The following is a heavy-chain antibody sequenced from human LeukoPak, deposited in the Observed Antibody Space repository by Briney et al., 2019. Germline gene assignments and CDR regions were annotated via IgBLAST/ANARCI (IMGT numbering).Heavy chain of an antibody. CDR3: ARGGVTGFCTHNNCYPFGY. CDR1: GYTFTGYY. CDR2: MNPNSGNT. J-gene: IGHJ4*02. D-gene: IGHD2-8*01. V-gene: IGHV1-8*02. Sequence: PMASVKVSCKASGYTFTGYYMHWVRQAPGQGLEWMGWMNPNSGNTGYAQKFQGRITLTRDTSINTAYMELSSLRSDDTAVYYCARGGVTGFCTHNNCYPFGYWGLGTLVVVSS.